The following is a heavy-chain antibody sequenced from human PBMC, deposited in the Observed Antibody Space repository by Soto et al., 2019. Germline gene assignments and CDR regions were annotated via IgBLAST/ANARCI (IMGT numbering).Heavy chain of an antibody. Sequence: SETLSLTCTVSGGSISSGGYYWSWICQHPXKGLEWIGYIYYSGSTYYNPSLKSRVTISVDTSKNQFSLKLTSVTAADTAVYYCARAINWGERESTIFDYWGQGTLVTVSS. CDR2: IYYSGST. CDR1: GGSISSGGYY. CDR3: ARAINWGERESTIFDY. V-gene: IGHV4-31*03. D-gene: IGHD7-27*01. J-gene: IGHJ4*02.